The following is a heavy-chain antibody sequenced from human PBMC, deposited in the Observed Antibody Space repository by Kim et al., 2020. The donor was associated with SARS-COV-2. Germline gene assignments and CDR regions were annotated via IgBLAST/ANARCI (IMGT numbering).Heavy chain of an antibody. Sequence: GGSLRLSCAASRFIFSDYSMNWIRQAPGKGLEWISCINSDSSYIKYADSVKGRFTISRDNAKNSLYLQMNSLRVEDSAVYYCARDDYVGGSYYTFEYWGQGNLVTVSP. J-gene: IGHJ4*02. V-gene: IGHV3-11*06. D-gene: IGHD3-16*01. CDR3: ARDDYVGGSYYTFEY. CDR2: INSDSSYI. CDR1: RFIFSDYS.